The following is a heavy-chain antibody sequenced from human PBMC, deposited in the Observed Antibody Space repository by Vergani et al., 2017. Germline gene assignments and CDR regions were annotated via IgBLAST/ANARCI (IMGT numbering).Heavy chain of an antibody. CDR2: ISFDGTNE. Sequence: VQLVESGGGLVQPGGSLRLSCVVSGFALNRHAMYWVRQAPGTGLEWVVGISFDGTNEYYPDLVKGRFTISRDIAKNTLYLQVRSLRLEDTGVYHCVRDRGRCAGGRCYTEAWDYWGQGTPVTVSS. D-gene: IGHD2-2*02. CDR3: VRDRGRCAGGRCYTEAWDY. J-gene: IGHJ4*02. CDR1: GFALNRHA. V-gene: IGHV3-30-3*01.